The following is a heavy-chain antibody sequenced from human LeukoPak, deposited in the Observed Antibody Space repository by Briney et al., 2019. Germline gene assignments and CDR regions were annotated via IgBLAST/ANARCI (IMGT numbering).Heavy chain of an antibody. CDR2: INHSGGT. CDR1: GGSFSGFY. J-gene: IGHJ4*02. V-gene: IGHV4-34*01. D-gene: IGHD3-10*01. CDR3: AGRWGTVVRGVIDY. Sequence: PSETLSLTCAVYGGSFSGFYWSWIRQPPGKGLEWIGDINHSGGTNYIPSLKSRVTISVDTSKNQFSLKLSSVTAADTAVYYCAGRWGTVVRGVIDYWGQGTLVTVSS.